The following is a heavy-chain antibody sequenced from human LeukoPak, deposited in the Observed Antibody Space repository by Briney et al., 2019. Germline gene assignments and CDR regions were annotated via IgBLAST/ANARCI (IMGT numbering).Heavy chain of an antibody. J-gene: IGHJ4*02. D-gene: IGHD2-2*01. V-gene: IGHV1-69*13. CDR2: IIPIFGTA. Sequence: ASVKVSCKASGYTFTSYDINWVRQATGQGLEWMGGIIPIFGTANYAQKFQGRVTITADEPTSTAYMELSSLRSEDTAVYYCARSRNGSTSPYYFDYWGQGTLVTVSS. CDR3: ARSRNGSTSPYYFDY. CDR1: GYTFTSYD.